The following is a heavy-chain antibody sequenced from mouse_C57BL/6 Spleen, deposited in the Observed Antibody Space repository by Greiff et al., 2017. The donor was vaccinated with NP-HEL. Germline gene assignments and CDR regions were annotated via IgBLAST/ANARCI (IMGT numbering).Heavy chain of an antibody. D-gene: IGHD2-3*01. CDR3: ARSNDGYYVYYAMDY. V-gene: IGHV1-54*01. Sequence: QVQLKESGAELVRPGTSVKVSCKASGYAFTNYLIEWVKQRPGQGLEWIGVINPGSGGTNYNEKFKGKATLTADKSSSTAYMQLSSLTSEDSAVYFCARSNDGYYVYYAMDYWGQGTSVTVSS. J-gene: IGHJ4*01. CDR1: GYAFTNYL. CDR2: INPGSGGT.